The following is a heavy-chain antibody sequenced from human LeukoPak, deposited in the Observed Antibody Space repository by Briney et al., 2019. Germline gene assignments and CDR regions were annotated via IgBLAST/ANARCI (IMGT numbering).Heavy chain of an antibody. Sequence: GASVKVSCKASGYTFTSYGISWVRQAPGQGLEWMEGIIPIFGTANYAQKFQGRVTITADESTSTAYMELSSLRSEDTAVYYCARGSSSGGYYYYYMDVWGKGTTVTVSS. CDR2: IIPIFGTA. CDR1: GYTFTSYG. J-gene: IGHJ6*03. V-gene: IGHV1-69*13. CDR3: ARGSSSGGYYYYYMDV. D-gene: IGHD6-6*01.